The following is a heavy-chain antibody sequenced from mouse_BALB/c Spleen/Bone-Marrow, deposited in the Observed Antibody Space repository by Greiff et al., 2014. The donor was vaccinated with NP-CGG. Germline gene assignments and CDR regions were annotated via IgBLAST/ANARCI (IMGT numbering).Heavy chain of an antibody. Sequence: VKLMESGAELVKPGASVKLSCKASGYAFTEYIIHWVKQRSGQGLEWIGWFYPGSGSIKYNEKFKDKATLTADKSSSTVYMELSRLTSEDSAVYFCARHEDRLRAWFAYWGQGTLVTVSA. D-gene: IGHD3-2*02. CDR2: FYPGSGSI. J-gene: IGHJ3*01. CDR1: GYAFTEYI. V-gene: IGHV1-62-2*01. CDR3: ARHEDRLRAWFAY.